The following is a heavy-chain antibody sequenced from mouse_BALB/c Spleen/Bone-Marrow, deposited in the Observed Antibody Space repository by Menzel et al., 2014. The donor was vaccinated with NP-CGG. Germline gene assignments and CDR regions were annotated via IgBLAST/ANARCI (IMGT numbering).Heavy chain of an antibody. CDR1: GFSLTTYG. CDR3: ARYLGGTMDY. Sequence: QVQLKESGPSLVRPSQSLSITCTVSGFSLTTYGVHWVRQSPGKGLEWLGVIWRGGSTDYNAAFMSRLSITKYNSRSQVFFKMNSLQADDTAIYYCARYLGGTMDYWGQGTSVTVSS. V-gene: IGHV2-5-1*01. CDR2: IWRGGST. D-gene: IGHD2-12*01. J-gene: IGHJ4*01.